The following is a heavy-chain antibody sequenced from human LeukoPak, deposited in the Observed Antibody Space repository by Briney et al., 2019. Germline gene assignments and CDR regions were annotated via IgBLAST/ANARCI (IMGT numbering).Heavy chain of an antibody. CDR1: GASISSYY. CDR3: ARGDRRYGPYYFDY. D-gene: IGHD1-14*01. CDR2: IYYSGST. J-gene: IGHJ4*02. Sequence: PSETLSLTCTVSGASISSYYWSWIWQPPGKGLEWIGYIYYSGSTNYNPSLKSRVTISVDTSKSKFSLKLSSMTGADTAVYYCARGDRRYGPYYFDYWGQGTLVTVSS. V-gene: IGHV4-59*01.